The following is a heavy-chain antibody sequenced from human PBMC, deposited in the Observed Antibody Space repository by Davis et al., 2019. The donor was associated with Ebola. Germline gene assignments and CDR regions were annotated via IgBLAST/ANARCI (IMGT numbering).Heavy chain of an antibody. CDR3: AKDSSRGSSWYYPQSANYYYYGMDV. CDR2: ISGDGGST. V-gene: IGHV3-43*02. J-gene: IGHJ6*02. D-gene: IGHD6-13*01. Sequence: GESLKISCAASGFTFDDYAMHWVRQAPGKGLEWVSLISGDGGSTYYADSVKGRFTISRDNSKNSLYLQMNSLRTEDTALYYCAKDSSRGSSWYYPQSANYYYYGMDVWGQGTTVTVSS. CDR1: GFTFDDYA.